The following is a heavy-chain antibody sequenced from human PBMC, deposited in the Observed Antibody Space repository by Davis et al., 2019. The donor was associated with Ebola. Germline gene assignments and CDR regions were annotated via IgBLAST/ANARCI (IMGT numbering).Heavy chain of an antibody. CDR2: INHSGST. CDR1: GGFFSGYY. CDR3: ARGGTGYSGYDPRRYFDY. Sequence: PSESLSLTCAVYGGFFSGYYWSWIRQPPGKGLEWIGEINHSGSTNYNPSLKSRVTISVDTSKNQFSLKLSSVTAADTAVYYCARGGTGYSGYDPRRYFDYWGQGTLVTVSS. J-gene: IGHJ4*02. D-gene: IGHD5-12*01. V-gene: IGHV4-34*01.